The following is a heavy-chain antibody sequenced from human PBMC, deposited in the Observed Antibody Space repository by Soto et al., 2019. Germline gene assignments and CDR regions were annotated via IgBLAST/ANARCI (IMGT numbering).Heavy chain of an antibody. V-gene: IGHV4-34*01. CDR1: GGSFSGYY. CDR2: INHSGST. Sequence: SETLSLTCAVYGGSFSGYYWSWIRQPPGKGLEWIGEINHSGSTNYNPSLKSRVTISVDTSKNQFSLKLSSVTAADTAVYYCASVSSDDLWGSFDYWGQGTLVTVSS. J-gene: IGHJ4*02. CDR3: ASVSSDDLWGSFDY. D-gene: IGHD2-21*02.